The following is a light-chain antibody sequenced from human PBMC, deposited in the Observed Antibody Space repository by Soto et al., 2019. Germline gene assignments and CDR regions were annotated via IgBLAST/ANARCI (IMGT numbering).Light chain of an antibody. Sequence: EIVLTHFPGTLSLYPGERATLSCRASQSVSSSYLACYQQKPGQAPRLLIYGASSRATGIPDRFSGGGSGTDFTLTISRLEPEDFAVYYCQQYGSSPLTFGGGTKVDIK. J-gene: IGKJ4*01. CDR1: QSVSSSY. CDR3: QQYGSSPLT. CDR2: GAS. V-gene: IGKV3-20*01.